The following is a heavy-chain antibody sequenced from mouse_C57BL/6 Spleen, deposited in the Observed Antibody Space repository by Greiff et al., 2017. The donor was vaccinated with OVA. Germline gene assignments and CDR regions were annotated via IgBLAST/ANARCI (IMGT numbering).Heavy chain of an antibody. CDR1: GYTFTSYW. D-gene: IGHD2-4*01. CDR2: IYPGSGST. V-gene: IGHV1-55*01. Sequence: QVQLQQPGAELVKPGASVKMSCKASGYTFTSYWITWVKQRPGQGLEWIGDIYPGSGSTHYNEKFKSKATLTVDTSSSTAYMQLSSLTSEDSAVYYCARAIYEYDGDWYFDVWGTGTTVTVSS. CDR3: ARAIYEYDGDWYFDV. J-gene: IGHJ1*03.